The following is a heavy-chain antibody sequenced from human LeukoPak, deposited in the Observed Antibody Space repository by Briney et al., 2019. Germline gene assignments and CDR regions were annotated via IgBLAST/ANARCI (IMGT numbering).Heavy chain of an antibody. CDR3: ARDLPSGYCSSTSCPTNFDY. CDR1: GYTFTSYG. D-gene: IGHD2-2*01. J-gene: IGHJ4*02. CDR2: ISAYNGNT. V-gene: IGHV1-18*01. Sequence: ASVKVSCKASGYTFTSYGISWVRQVPGQGLEWMGWISAYNGNTNYAQKLQGRVTMTTDTSTSTAYMELRSLRSDDTAVYYCARDLPSGYCSSTSCPTNFDYWGQGTLVTVSS.